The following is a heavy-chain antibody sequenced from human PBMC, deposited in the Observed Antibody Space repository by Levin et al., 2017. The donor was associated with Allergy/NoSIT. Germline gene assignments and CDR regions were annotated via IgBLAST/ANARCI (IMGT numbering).Heavy chain of an antibody. J-gene: IGHJ6*02. D-gene: IGHD3-10*01. CDR1: GFTISSNY. CDR2: IYSGGST. CDR3: ARDRSYFGDKDGMDV. Sequence: GGSLRLSCAASGFTISSNYMSWVRQAPGKGLEWVSVIYSGGSTYYADSVKGRFTISRDNSKNTLYLQMNSLRAEDTAVYYCARDRSYFGDKDGMDVWGQGTTVTVSS. V-gene: IGHV3-53*01.